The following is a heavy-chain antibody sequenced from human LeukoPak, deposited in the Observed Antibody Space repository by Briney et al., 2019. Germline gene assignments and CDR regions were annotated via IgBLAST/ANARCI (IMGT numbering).Heavy chain of an antibody. D-gene: IGHD2-21*01. CDR1: GYTFSNYW. CDR3: ARDQGIMFFDN. J-gene: IGHJ4*02. Sequence: PGGSLRLSCAASGYTFSNYWMSWVRQALGKGLEYVANIKQDGSETYYVDSVKGRFTISRDNAKNSLYLQMNSLRVEDTAVYYCARDQGIMFFDNWGQGTLVTVSS. V-gene: IGHV3-7*01. CDR2: IKQDGSET.